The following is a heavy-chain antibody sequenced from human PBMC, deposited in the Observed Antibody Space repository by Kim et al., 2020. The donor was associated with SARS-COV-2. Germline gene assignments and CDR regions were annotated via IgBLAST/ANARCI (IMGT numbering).Heavy chain of an antibody. CDR3: ARTLPLGELSLFWDVAVDY. V-gene: IGHV3-30*03. D-gene: IGHD3-16*02. CDR2: ISYDGSNK. Sequence: GGSLRLSCAASGFTFSSYGMHWVRQAPGKGLEWVAVISYDGSNKYYADSVKGRFTISRDNSKNTLYLQMNSLRAEDTAVYYCARTLPLGELSLFWDVAVDYWGQGTLVTVSS. J-gene: IGHJ4*02. CDR1: GFTFSSYG.